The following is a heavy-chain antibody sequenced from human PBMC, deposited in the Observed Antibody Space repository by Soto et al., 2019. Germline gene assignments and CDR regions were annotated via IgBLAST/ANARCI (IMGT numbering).Heavy chain of an antibody. D-gene: IGHD1-26*01. CDR1: GFSFSNYA. J-gene: IGHJ4*02. Sequence: QVQLVESGGGVVQPGKSLRLSCAASGFSFSNYAMHWVRQAPGKGLEWVAVIWYDGSNKYYADSVKGRFTNSKDNSQNAHYLQMNSLRAEDTAVYYCTRDPYGGSRYYFDSWGQGTLVTVSS. V-gene: IGHV3-33*01. CDR2: IWYDGSNK. CDR3: TRDPYGGSRYYFDS.